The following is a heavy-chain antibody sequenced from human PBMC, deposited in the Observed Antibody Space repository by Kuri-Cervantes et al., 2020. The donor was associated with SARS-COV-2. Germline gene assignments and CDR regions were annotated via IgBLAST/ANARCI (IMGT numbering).Heavy chain of an antibody. V-gene: IGHV6-1*01. J-gene: IGHJ4*02. CDR3: ARSPCSGGSCYLDY. CDR2: TYYRSKWYN. CDR1: GDSVSSSSAA. D-gene: IGHD2-15*01. Sequence: LRLSCAISGDSVSSSSAAWNWIRQSPSRGLEWLGRTYYRSKWYNDYAVSVKSRITINPDTSKNQFSLQLNSVTPEDTAVYYCARSPCSGGSCYLDYWGQGTLVTVSS.